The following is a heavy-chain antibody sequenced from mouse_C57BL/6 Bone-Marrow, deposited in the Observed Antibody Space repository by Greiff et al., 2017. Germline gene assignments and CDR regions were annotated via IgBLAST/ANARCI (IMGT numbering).Heavy chain of an antibody. CDR2: INPSSGYT. J-gene: IGHJ4*01. Sequence: VKLMESGAELARPGASVKMSCKASGYTFTSYTMHWVKQRPGQGLEWIGYINPSSGYTKYNQKFKDKATLTADKSSSTAYMQLSSLTSEDSAVYYCARFLYAMDYWGQGTSVTVSS. CDR1: GYTFTSYT. CDR3: ARFLYAMDY. V-gene: IGHV1-4*01.